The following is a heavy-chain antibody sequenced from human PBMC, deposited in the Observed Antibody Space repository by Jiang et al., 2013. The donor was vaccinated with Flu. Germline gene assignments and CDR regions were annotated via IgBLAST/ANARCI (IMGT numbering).Heavy chain of an antibody. CDR3: AREFTMIVVGLDAFDI. J-gene: IGHJ3*02. Sequence: EVKKPGPSVKVSCKASGYTFTSYYMHWVRQAPGQGLEWMGIINPSGGSTSYAQKFQGRVTMTRDTSTSTVYMELSSLRSEDTAVYYCAREFTMIVVGLDAFDIWGQGTMVTVSS. CDR1: GYTFTSYY. D-gene: IGHD3-22*01. V-gene: IGHV1-46*03. CDR2: INPSGGST.